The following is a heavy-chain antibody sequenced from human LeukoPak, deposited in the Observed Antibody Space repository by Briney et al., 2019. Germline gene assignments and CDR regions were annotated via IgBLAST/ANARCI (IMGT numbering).Heavy chain of an antibody. Sequence: GGSLRLSFAASGFTFSDYYMTWIRQAPGKGLEWVSYISTSGSTIYYADSVKGRFTISRDNTKNSLYLQMNTLRAEDTAVYYCARVPGFSSSWYDCWGQGTLVTVSS. D-gene: IGHD6-13*01. CDR2: ISTSGSTI. CDR1: GFTFSDYY. CDR3: ARVPGFSSSWYDC. V-gene: IGHV3-11*01. J-gene: IGHJ4*02.